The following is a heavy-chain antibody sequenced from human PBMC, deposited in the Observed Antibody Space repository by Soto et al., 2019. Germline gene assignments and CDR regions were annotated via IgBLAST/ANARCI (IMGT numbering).Heavy chain of an antibody. J-gene: IGHJ4*02. CDR2: TSHDGGNE. V-gene: IGHV3-30*18. CDR1: GFVFPNYA. D-gene: IGHD5-12*01. Sequence: PGVSLRLSCAGSGFVFPNYAMSWVRQAPGTGLEWVTLTSHDGGNEYYADSVKGRFSISRDNSKNTVYLQMNSLRTEDTAVYYWAKDTFPYSARSTGGWGQGPLVTVSS. CDR3: AKDTFPYSARSTGG.